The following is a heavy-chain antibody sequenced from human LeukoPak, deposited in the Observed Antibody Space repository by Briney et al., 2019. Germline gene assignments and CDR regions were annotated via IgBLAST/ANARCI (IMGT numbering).Heavy chain of an antibody. CDR1: GFTFSNAW. Sequence: GGSLRLSCAASGFTFSNAWMSWVRQAPGKGLEWVGRIKSKTDGGTTDYAAPVKGRFTISRDDSKNTLYLQMISLKTEDTAVYYCTTDLGTYCSSTSCYSPFDYWGQGTLVTVSS. J-gene: IGHJ4*02. D-gene: IGHD2-2*02. CDR2: IKSKTDGGTT. CDR3: TTDLGTYCSSTSCYSPFDY. V-gene: IGHV3-15*01.